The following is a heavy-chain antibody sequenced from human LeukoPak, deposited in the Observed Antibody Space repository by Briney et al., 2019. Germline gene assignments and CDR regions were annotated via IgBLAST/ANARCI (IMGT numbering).Heavy chain of an antibody. V-gene: IGHV3-48*04. J-gene: IGHJ3*02. Sequence: GGSLRLSCEASGFIFSDYNMNWVRQAPGKGLEWLSYIDSSSSTIYYADSVKGRFAISRDNAKNSLYLQMNSLRVEDTAVYYCAREGRPNAFDIWGQGTMVTVSS. CDR1: GFIFSDYN. CDR3: AREGRPNAFDI. CDR2: IDSSSSTI.